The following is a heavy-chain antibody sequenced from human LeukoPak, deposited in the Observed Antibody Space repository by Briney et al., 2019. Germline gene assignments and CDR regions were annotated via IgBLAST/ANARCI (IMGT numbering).Heavy chain of an antibody. Sequence: GGXLRLSCAASGFTFRNYWMHWVSQAPGKGVGGVSRINSDGSRTIYADSVKGGFTIYRDNAEKTLYLQINSLRAEDTAVYYCATDEAATGRLDYWGQGTLVTDSS. V-gene: IGHV3-74*01. D-gene: IGHD1-1*01. CDR3: ATDEAATGRLDY. CDR1: GFTFRNYW. J-gene: IGHJ4*02. CDR2: INSDGSRT.